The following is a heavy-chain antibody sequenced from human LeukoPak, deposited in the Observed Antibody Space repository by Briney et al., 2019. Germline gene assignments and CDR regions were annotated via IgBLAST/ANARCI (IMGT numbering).Heavy chain of an antibody. Sequence: GGSLRLSCAASGFTFSDNYMSWIRQAPGKGLEWVSYISSSGNTTKNADSVKGRFTITRDNAKNSLYLQMNSLRAEDTALYYCARKYSGSYDAFDIWGQGTMVTVSS. J-gene: IGHJ3*02. CDR1: GFTFSDNY. CDR3: ARKYSGSYDAFDI. CDR2: ISSSGNTT. V-gene: IGHV3-11*01. D-gene: IGHD1-26*01.